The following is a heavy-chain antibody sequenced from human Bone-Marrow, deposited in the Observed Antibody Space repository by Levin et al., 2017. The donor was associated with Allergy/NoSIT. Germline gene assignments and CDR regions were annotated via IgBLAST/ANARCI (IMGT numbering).Heavy chain of an antibody. Sequence: SETLSLTCTVSGGSISSYYWSWIRQPPGKGLEWIGYIYYSGSTNYNPSLKSRVTISVDTSKNQFSLKLSSVTAADTAVYYCARGYYDFWSGYYPNYYYYGMDVWGQGTTVTVSS. J-gene: IGHJ6*02. CDR1: GGSISSYY. CDR2: IYYSGST. D-gene: IGHD3-3*01. CDR3: ARGYYDFWSGYYPNYYYYGMDV. V-gene: IGHV4-59*01.